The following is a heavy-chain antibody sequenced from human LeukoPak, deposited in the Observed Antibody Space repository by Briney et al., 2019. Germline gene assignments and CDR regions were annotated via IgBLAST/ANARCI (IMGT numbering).Heavy chain of an antibody. J-gene: IGHJ4*02. CDR3: ARDPGCSYGFDY. V-gene: IGHV3-48*03. D-gene: IGHD5-18*01. CDR1: GFTFSSYE. Sequence: GGSLRLSCAASGFTFSSYEMNWVRQAPGKGLEWVSYISSSGSTIYYADSVKGRFTISRDNAKSSLYLQMNSLRAEDTAVYYCARDPGCSYGFDYWGQGTLVTVSS. CDR2: ISSSGSTI.